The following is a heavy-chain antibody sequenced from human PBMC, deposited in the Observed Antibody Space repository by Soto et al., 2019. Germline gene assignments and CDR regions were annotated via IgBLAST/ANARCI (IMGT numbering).Heavy chain of an antibody. CDR1: GYTLTSYD. V-gene: IGHV1-8*01. J-gene: IGHJ5*02. CDR3: ASSPARWGDDFWSGQIGGWFDP. CDR2: MNPNGGNT. D-gene: IGHD3-3*01. Sequence: QVQLVQSGAEVKKPGASVKVSCKASGYTLTSYDINWVRQATGQGLEWMGWMNPNGGNTVYAQKFQGRVTMTRNPFINTAYMGLSSLRSEDTAVYYCASSPARWGDDFWSGQIGGWFDPWGQGSLVTVSS.